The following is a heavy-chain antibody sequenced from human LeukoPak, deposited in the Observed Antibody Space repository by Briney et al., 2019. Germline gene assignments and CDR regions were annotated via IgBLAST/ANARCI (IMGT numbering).Heavy chain of an antibody. CDR1: GGSISSYY. CDR2: IYYSGST. D-gene: IGHD1-1*01. V-gene: IGHV4-59*01. J-gene: IGHJ4*02. Sequence: SGTLSLTCTVSGGSISSYYWSWIRQPPGKGLEWIGYIYYSGSTNYNPSLKSRVTISVETSKNEFSLKLRSVTAADTAVYYCARVTGYRIEDYFDYWGQGTLVTVSS. CDR3: ARVTGYRIEDYFDY.